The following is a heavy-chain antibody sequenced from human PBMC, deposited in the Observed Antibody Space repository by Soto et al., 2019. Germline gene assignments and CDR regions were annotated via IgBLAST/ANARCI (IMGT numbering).Heavy chain of an antibody. CDR1: GFTFSTYN. CDR3: ATNLGFCSSTSCLYSY. V-gene: IGHV3-48*01. D-gene: IGHD2-2*01. CDR2: ISDSSDSI. Sequence: GGSLRLSCAASGFTFSTYNMNWVRQAPGKGLEWVSYISDSSDSIYYADSVKGRFTISRDNAKNSLYLQMNSLRAEDTAVYFCATNLGFCSSTSCLYSYCGQGTLVTVSS. J-gene: IGHJ4*02.